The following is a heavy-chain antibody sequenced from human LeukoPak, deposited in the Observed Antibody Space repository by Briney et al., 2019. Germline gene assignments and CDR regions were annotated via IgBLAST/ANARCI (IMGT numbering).Heavy chain of an antibody. J-gene: IGHJ5*02. Sequence: ASVKVSCKASGYTFTSYGISWVRQAPGQGLEWMGLINPSGGSTIYAERFQGRIIMTRDMSTTTDYMELSSLRSEDTAVYYCARDNSIGGRGWWFDPWGQGTLVTVSS. V-gene: IGHV1-46*01. CDR3: ARDNSIGGRGWWFDP. CDR1: GYTFTSYG. CDR2: INPSGGST. D-gene: IGHD4-23*01.